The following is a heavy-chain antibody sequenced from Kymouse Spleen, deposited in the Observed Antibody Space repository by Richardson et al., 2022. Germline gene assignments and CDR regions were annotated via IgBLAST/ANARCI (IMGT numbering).Heavy chain of an antibody. Sequence: QVQLQESGPGLVKPSETLSLTCTVSGGSVSSGSYYWSWIRQPPGKGLEWIGYIYYSGSTNYNPSLKSRVTISVDTSKNQFSLKLSSVTAADTAVYYCARGTTVTTWYFDLWGRGTLVTVSS. CDR1: GGSVSSGSYY. J-gene: IGHJ2*01. CDR3: ARGTTVTTWYFDL. CDR2: IYYSGST. D-gene: IGHD4-17*01. V-gene: IGHV4-61*01.